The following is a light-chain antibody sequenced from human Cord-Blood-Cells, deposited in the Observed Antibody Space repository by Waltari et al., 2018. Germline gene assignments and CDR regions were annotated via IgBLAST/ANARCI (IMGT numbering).Light chain of an antibody. CDR2: EGS. CDR3: CSYAGSSTYV. J-gene: IGLJ1*01. Sequence: QSALTQPASVSGSPGQSIPISCPVTSSDVRCYNLFSWYQQHPGKAPNLMIYEGSKRPSGVSKRFSGSKSGNTASLTISGLQAEDEADYYCCSYAGSSTYVFGTGTKVTVL. CDR1: SSDVRCYNL. V-gene: IGLV2-23*01.